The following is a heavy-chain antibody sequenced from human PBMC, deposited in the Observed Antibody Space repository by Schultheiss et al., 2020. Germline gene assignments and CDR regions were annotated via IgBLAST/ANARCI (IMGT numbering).Heavy chain of an antibody. D-gene: IGHD2/OR15-2a*01. V-gene: IGHV4-61*02. CDR3: ARTYDTTAQGGYFDL. J-gene: IGHJ2*01. CDR1: GGSISSGSYY. Sequence: SETLSLTCTVSGGSISSGSYYWSWIRQPAGKGLEWIGRIYISGTTNFSPSLKSRVTMSVDTSKNQFSLRLSSVTAADTAVYYCARTYDTTAQGGYFDLWGRGTLVTVSS. CDR2: IYISGTT.